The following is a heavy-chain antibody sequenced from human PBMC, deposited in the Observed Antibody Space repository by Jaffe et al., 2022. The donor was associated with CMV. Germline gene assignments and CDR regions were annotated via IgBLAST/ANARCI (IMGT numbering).Heavy chain of an antibody. D-gene: IGHD5-18*01. J-gene: IGHJ4*02. CDR3: ARVLLEKDTAMVTSLLILFDY. CDR1: GFSLSNARMG. CDR2: IFSNDEK. Sequence: QVTLKESGPVLVKPTETLTLTCTVSGFSLSNARMGVSWIRQPPGKALEWLAHIFSNDEKSYSTSLKSRLTISKDTSKSQVVLTMTNMDPVDTATYYCARVLLEKDTAMVTSLLILFDYWGQGTLVTVSS. V-gene: IGHV2-26*01.